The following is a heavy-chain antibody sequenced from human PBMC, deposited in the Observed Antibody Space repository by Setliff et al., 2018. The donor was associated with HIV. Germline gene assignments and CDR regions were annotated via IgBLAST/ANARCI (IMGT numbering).Heavy chain of an antibody. CDR1: GGSFSAYY. V-gene: IGHV4-34*01. J-gene: IGHJ5*02. CDR3: ARGGAREYQLLYNYFDP. CDR2: INHAGTT. D-gene: IGHD2-2*01. Sequence: SETLSLTCAVYGGSFSAYYWSWIRQSPGKGLEWIGEINHAGTTNYNPSVKRRVTISIDTSKNQISLKLSSVTAADTAVYYCARGGAREYQLLYNYFDPWGQGTLVTVSS.